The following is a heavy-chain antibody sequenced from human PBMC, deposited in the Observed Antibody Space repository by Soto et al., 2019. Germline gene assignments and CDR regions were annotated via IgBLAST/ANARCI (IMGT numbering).Heavy chain of an antibody. J-gene: IGHJ6*02. CDR3: ARDRYYELDV. V-gene: IGHV3-30-3*01. CDR1: GFTFSSYA. CDR2: ISNDGSDK. Sequence: GGSLRLSCAASGFTFSSYAMHWVRQAPGKGLEWVAGISNDGSDKYYADSVRGRLTISRDNSKNTLYLEMNSLRAEDTAVYYCARDRYYELDVWGQGTTVTVSS.